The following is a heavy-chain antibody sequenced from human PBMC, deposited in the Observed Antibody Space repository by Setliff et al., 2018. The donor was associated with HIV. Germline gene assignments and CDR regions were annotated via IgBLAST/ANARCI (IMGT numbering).Heavy chain of an antibody. D-gene: IGHD3-10*01. V-gene: IGHV3-11*06. J-gene: IGHJ4*02. Sequence: GGSLRLSCATSGFTFSDYYMSWIRQAPGKGLEWVSFISSSSSYIYYADSVKGRFTISRDNAKNSLYLQMNSLRAEDTAVYYCARDRSYYGSGSSGTFDYWGQGTLVTVSS. CDR1: GFTFSDYY. CDR3: ARDRSYYGSGSSGTFDY. CDR2: ISSSSSYI.